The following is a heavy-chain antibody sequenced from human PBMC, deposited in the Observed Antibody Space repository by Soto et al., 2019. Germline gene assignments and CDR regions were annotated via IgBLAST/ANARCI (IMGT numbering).Heavy chain of an antibody. D-gene: IGHD1-7*01. Sequence: GASSEGLCKVSGYTLTELSMHWVRQAPGKGLEWMGGFDPEDGETIYAQKFQGRVTMTEDTSTDTAYMELSSLRSEDTAVYYCATVAAGESGLNWNYFWWFDPWGQGTLVTVSS. J-gene: IGHJ5*02. CDR3: ATVAAGESGLNWNYFWWFDP. CDR2: FDPEDGET. CDR1: GYTLTELS. V-gene: IGHV1-24*01.